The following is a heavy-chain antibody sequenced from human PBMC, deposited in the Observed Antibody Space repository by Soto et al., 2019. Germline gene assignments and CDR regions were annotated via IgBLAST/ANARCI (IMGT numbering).Heavy chain of an antibody. CDR3: ARVGIVVVVAAAEYYYYGMHV. Sequence: AAVKVSCKAAGYTFTSYGISWVRQAPGQGLEWMGWISAYNGKTNYAQKLQGRVTMTTDPSTSTAYMELRSLRSDDTAVYYCARVGIVVVVAAAEYYYYGMHVWGQATTVTVSS. CDR1: GYTFTSYG. D-gene: IGHD2-15*01. V-gene: IGHV1-18*01. J-gene: IGHJ6*02. CDR2: ISAYNGKT.